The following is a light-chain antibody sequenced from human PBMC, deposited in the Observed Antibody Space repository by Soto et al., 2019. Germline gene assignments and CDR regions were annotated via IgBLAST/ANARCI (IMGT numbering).Light chain of an antibody. Sequence: EIVLTQSPGTLSLSPGETATLSCRASLTVGTNFLAWYQQKPGQAPRLLMFGTSNRATDIPDRFGGSGSGTDFTLTISRLEPEDVAVYYCQHYSRTLPWTFGQGTKVEIK. J-gene: IGKJ1*01. V-gene: IGKV3-20*01. CDR1: LTVGTNF. CDR3: QHYSRTLPWT. CDR2: GTS.